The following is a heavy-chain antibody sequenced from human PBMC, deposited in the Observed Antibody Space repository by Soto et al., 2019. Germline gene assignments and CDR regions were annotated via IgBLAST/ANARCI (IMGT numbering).Heavy chain of an antibody. CDR3: ARRYSSSLGSHDAFDI. CDR2: IYHSGST. CDR1: GGNIISSNW. D-gene: IGHD6-13*01. J-gene: IGHJ3*02. V-gene: IGHV4-4*02. Sequence: SVTMSVTWTVSGGNIISSNWWSRVSKNPGKGLEWIGEIYHSGSTSYNPSLKSRVTISVDKSKNQFSLKLSSVTAADTAVYYCARRYSSSLGSHDAFDIWGQGTMVTVSS.